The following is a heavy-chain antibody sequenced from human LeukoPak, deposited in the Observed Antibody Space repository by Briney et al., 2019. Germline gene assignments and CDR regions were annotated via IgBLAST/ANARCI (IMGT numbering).Heavy chain of an antibody. CDR2: INPSGGST. CDR1: GYTFTSYY. Sequence: ASVKVSCKASGYTFTSYYMHWVRQAPGQGLEWMGIINPSGGSTSYAQKFQGRVTMTRDTSTSTVYMELNSLRAEDTAVYYCARESGGNSWFDFWGQGTLVTVSS. J-gene: IGHJ4*02. D-gene: IGHD4-23*01. CDR3: ARESGGNSWFDF. V-gene: IGHV1-46*01.